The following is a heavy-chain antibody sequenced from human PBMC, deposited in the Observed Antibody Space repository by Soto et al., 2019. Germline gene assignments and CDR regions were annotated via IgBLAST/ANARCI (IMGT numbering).Heavy chain of an antibody. V-gene: IGHV3-73*01. CDR2: IGTSADTYAT. J-gene: IGHJ4*02. CDR3: SRREGDY. Sequence: PGGSLRLSCAGSGFTFSGFAIHWVRQAPGIGLEWVGRIGTSADTYATAYTASMKGRFTISRDDSKNTAYLQMNSLQTEDTAVYYCSRREGDYWGQGTLVTVSS. D-gene: IGHD1-26*01. CDR1: GFTFSGFA.